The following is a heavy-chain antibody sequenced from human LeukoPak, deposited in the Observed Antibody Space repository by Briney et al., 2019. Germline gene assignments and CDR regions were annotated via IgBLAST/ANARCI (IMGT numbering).Heavy chain of an antibody. V-gene: IGHV3-43*02. CDR2: ISGDGGST. J-gene: IGHJ4*02. D-gene: IGHD3-22*01. CDR1: GFTFDDYA. CDR3: AKEPYYDSSGYLDY. Sequence: PGGSLRLSRAASGFTFDDYAMHWVRQAPGKGLEWVSLISGDGGSTYYADSVKGRFTISRDNSKDSLYLQMNSLRTEDTALYYCAKEPYYDSSGYLDYWGQGTLVTVSS.